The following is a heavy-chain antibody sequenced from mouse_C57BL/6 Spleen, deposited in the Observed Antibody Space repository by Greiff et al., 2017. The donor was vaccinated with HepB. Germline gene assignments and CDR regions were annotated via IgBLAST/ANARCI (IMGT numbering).Heavy chain of an antibody. J-gene: IGHJ1*03. CDR1: GYTFTSYW. V-gene: IGHV1-69*01. CDR3: ARGGYYSNYVGYFDV. CDR2: IDPSDSYT. Sequence: QVQLQQPGAELVMPGASVKLSCKASGYTFTSYWMHWVKQRPGQGLEWIGEIDPSDSYTNYNQKFKGKSTLTVDKSSSTAYMQLSSLTSEDSAVYYCARGGYYSNYVGYFDVWGTGTTVTVSS. D-gene: IGHD2-5*01.